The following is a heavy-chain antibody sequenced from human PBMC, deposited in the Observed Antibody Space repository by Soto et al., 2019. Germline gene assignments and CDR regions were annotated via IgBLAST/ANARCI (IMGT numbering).Heavy chain of an antibody. CDR1: GGSISSYY. J-gene: IGHJ4*02. CDR3: GSAHISGYPDF. Sequence: PSETLSLTCAASGGSISSYYWSWIRQPPGKGLEWIGYIYYSGSTNYNPSLKSRVTISVDTSKSQFFLKLSSLIAADTVVNNWGSAHISGYPDFWGQGTLVTVSS. D-gene: IGHD3-22*01. CDR2: IYYSGST. V-gene: IGHV4-59*01.